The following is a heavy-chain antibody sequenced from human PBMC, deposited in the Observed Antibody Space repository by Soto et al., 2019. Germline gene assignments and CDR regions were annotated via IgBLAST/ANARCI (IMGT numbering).Heavy chain of an antibody. D-gene: IGHD2-15*01. CDR2: INPSGGST. Sequence: GASVKVSCKASGGTFTSYYIHWVRQAPGQGLEWMGIINPSGGSTSYAQKFQGRVTMTRDTSTSTVYMELSSLRSEDTAVYYCASLGYCSGGSCYSSYYFDYWGQGTLVTVSS. CDR1: GGTFTSYY. CDR3: ASLGYCSGGSCYSSYYFDY. V-gene: IGHV1-46*01. J-gene: IGHJ4*02.